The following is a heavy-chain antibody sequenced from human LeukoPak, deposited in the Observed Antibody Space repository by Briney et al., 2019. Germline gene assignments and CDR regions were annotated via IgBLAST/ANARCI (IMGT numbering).Heavy chain of an antibody. J-gene: IGHJ4*02. CDR1: GFTFSSYA. Sequence: GGSLRLSCAASGFTFSSYAIHWVRQAPGKGLEWVAVISYDGSKKYYADSVKGRFTISRDNSKNTLYLQMNSLRPEDTTVYYCARGHSSGWYYFDYWGQGTLVTVSS. CDR2: ISYDGSKK. D-gene: IGHD6-19*01. CDR3: ARGHSSGWYYFDY. V-gene: IGHV3-30-3*01.